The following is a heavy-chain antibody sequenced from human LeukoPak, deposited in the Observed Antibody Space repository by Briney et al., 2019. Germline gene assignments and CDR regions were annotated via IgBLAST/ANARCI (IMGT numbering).Heavy chain of an antibody. CDR1: GYIFTNYY. CDR2: INPSGGST. V-gene: IGHV1-46*01. CDR3: ARDHGSAYYRAPRH. Sequence: EASVKVSCKASGYIFTNYYMHWVRQAPGRGLEWMGTINPSGGSTTYAQKFQGRVTMTRDTSTSTVYTELSSLRSEDTAVYYCARDHGSAYYRAPRHWGQGTLVTVSS. D-gene: IGHD3-10*01. J-gene: IGHJ4*02.